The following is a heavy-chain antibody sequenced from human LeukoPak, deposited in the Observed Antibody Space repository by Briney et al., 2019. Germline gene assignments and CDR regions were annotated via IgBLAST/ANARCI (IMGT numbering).Heavy chain of an antibody. CDR1: GGSISSSSYY. Sequence: PSETLSLTCTVSGGSISSSSYYWSWIRQPPGKGLEWIGEINHSGSTNYNPSLKSRVTISVDTSKNQSSLKLSSVTAADTAVYYCARSDPPTRWGQGTLVTVSS. CDR2: INHSGST. V-gene: IGHV4-39*07. CDR3: ARSDPPTR. D-gene: IGHD5-12*01. J-gene: IGHJ4*02.